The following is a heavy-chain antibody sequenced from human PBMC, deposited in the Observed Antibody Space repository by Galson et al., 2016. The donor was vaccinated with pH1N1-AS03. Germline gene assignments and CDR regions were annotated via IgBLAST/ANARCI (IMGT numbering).Heavy chain of an antibody. CDR2: ISSRGDDI. Sequence: SLRLSCAGSGFTFNKYSIAWVRQAPGQGLEWVSSISSRGDDIYYADSVKGRFTISRDNAKNSLYLQMNGLRVEDTALYYCARPTAGLYSTYFGLDVWGQGTTVTVS. V-gene: IGHV3-21*06. D-gene: IGHD6-13*01. J-gene: IGHJ6*02. CDR1: GFTFNKYS. CDR3: ARPTAGLYSTYFGLDV.